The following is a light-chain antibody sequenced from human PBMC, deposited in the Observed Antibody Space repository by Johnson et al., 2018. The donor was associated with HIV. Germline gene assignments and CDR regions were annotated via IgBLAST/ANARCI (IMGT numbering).Light chain of an antibody. V-gene: IGLV1-51*02. Sequence: QSVLTQPPSVSAAPGQKVTISCSGSSSNIGTNFVSWYQQFPGAAPKLLIYENNKRPSGIPDRFSGSKSGTSATLDITGLQTGDEADYYCASWDRSLTVGTVFGLGTRVTVL. CDR1: SSNIGTNF. CDR3: ASWDRSLTVGTV. J-gene: IGLJ1*01. CDR2: ENN.